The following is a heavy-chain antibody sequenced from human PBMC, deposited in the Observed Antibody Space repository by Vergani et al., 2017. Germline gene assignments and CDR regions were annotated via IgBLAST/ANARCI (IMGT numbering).Heavy chain of an antibody. V-gene: IGHV1-18*04. D-gene: IGHD2-2*01. CDR1: GYTFTSYG. CDR3: ARDPDIVVVPAAPYYYDYYGMDV. J-gene: IGHJ6*02. CDR2: ISAYNGNT. Sequence: QVQLVQSGAEVKKPGASVKVSCKASGYTFTSYGISWVRQAPGQGLEWMGWISAYNGNTNYAQKLQGRVTMTTDTSTSTAYMELRSLGSDDTAVYYCARDPDIVVVPAAPYYYDYYGMDVWGQGTTVTVSS.